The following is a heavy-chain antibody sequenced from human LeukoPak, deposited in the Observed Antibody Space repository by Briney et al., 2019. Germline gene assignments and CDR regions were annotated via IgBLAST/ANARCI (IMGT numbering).Heavy chain of an antibody. V-gene: IGHV4-4*09. CDR1: GSISGYY. CDR2: IYTSGST. CDR3: ARQKCTSTSCLTKNAFDI. Sequence: SETLSLTCTVLGSISGYYWSWIRQPPGKELEWIGYIYTSGSTNYNPSLESRVTISVDTSKNQFSLDLRSVTAADTAVYYCARQKCTSTSCLTKNAFDIWGQGTMVTVSS. D-gene: IGHD2-2*01. J-gene: IGHJ3*02.